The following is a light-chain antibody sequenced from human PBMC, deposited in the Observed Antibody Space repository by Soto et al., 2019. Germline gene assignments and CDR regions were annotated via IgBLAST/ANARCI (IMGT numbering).Light chain of an antibody. V-gene: IGLV1-40*01. J-gene: IGLJ2*01. Sequence: QSVLTQPPSVSGAPGQRVTISCTGSSSNIGANSDVHWYQQLPGTAPKLLIYGNNNRPSGVPDRFSGSRSGTSASLAITGLQAEDEADYYCQSYDSSLSVVFGGGTMLTVL. CDR1: SSNIGANSD. CDR3: QSYDSSLSVV. CDR2: GNN.